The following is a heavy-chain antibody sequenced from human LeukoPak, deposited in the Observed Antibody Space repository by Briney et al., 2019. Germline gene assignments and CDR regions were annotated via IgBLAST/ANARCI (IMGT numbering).Heavy chain of an antibody. D-gene: IGHD3-3*01. CDR3: ARECLYYDFWSGYVDY. J-gene: IGHJ4*02. CDR2: ISSSSSYI. CDR1: GFTFSSDS. V-gene: IGHV3-21*01. Sequence: GGSLRLSCAASGFTFSSDSMNWVRQAPGKGLEWVSSISSSSSYIYYADSVKGRFTISRDNAKNSLYLQMNSLRAEDTAVYYCARECLYYDFWSGYVDYWGQGTLVTVSS.